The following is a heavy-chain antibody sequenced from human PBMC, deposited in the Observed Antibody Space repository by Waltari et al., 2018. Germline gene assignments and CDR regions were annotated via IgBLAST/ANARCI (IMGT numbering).Heavy chain of an antibody. CDR3: ARGPRDKWLGRYSGEYFHH. J-gene: IGHJ1*01. CDR1: GASLSDYF. CDR2: NSLKDVT. D-gene: IGHD6-19*01. Sequence: QVQLQQWGATLLKPSETLSLTCAVYGASLSDYFWTWIRQSPGKGQEWIGENSLKDVTYYNPSLESRVSVHLDTSKNQFDLRLESVTAADTAIYYCARGPRDKWLGRYSGEYFHHWGPGTLVSVSA. V-gene: IGHV4-34*02.